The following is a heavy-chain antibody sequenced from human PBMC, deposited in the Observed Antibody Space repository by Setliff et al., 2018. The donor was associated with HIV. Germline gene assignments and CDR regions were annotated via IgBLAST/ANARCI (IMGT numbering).Heavy chain of an antibody. J-gene: IGHJ6*03. D-gene: IGHD6-13*01. CDR3: ARVSYASLSSSWYLLDYYYYLDV. Sequence: ASVKVSCKASGYSFTSYGSSWVRQAPGQGLEWMGWISHYNGNTNYAQKLQGRITVTTDTSNNTAYMELRTLRSDDTAVYYCARVSYASLSSSWYLLDYYYYLDVWGKGTMVTVSS. V-gene: IGHV1-18*01. CDR2: ISHYNGNT. CDR1: GYSFTSYG.